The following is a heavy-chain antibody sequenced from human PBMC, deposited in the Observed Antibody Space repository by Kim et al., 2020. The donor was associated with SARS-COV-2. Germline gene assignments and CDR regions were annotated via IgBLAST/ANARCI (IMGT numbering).Heavy chain of an antibody. Sequence: SVKVSCKASGGTFSSYAISWVRQAPGQGLEWMGGIIPIFGTANYAQKFQGRVTITADESTSTAYMELSSLRSEDTAVYYCASWADDYGGNFAFDIWGQGTMVTVSS. V-gene: IGHV1-69*13. D-gene: IGHD4-17*01. CDR3: ASWADDYGGNFAFDI. CDR2: IIPIFGTA. CDR1: GGTFSSYA. J-gene: IGHJ3*02.